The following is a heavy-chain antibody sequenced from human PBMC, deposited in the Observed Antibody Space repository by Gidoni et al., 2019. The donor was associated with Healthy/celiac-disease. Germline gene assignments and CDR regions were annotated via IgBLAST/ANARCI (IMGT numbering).Heavy chain of an antibody. D-gene: IGHD1-1*01. CDR3: AADQATTSMDV. V-gene: IGHV1-58*01. CDR2: IVVGSGNT. Sequence: QMQLVPSGPEVNKPGTSVKVSCTASGCTFTSSAVQWVRQARGQRLEWIGWIVVGSGNTNYAQKFQERVTITRDMSTSTAYMELSSLRSEDTAVYYCAADQATTSMDVWGQGTTVTVSS. J-gene: IGHJ6*02. CDR1: GCTFTSSA.